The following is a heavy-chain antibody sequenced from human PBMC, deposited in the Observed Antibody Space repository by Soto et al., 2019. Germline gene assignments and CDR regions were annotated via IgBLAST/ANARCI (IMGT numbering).Heavy chain of an antibody. CDR3: ARTRSSRDCTNGVCYPTPFDY. Sequence: PSETLSLTCTVPGGSISSGGYYWSWIRQHPGKGLEWIGYIYYSGSTYYNPSLKSRVTISVDTSKNQSSLKLSSVTAADTAVYYCARTRSSRDCTNGVCYPTPFDYWGQGTLVTVSS. CDR2: IYYSGST. J-gene: IGHJ4*02. CDR1: GGSISSGGYY. V-gene: IGHV4-31*03. D-gene: IGHD2-8*01.